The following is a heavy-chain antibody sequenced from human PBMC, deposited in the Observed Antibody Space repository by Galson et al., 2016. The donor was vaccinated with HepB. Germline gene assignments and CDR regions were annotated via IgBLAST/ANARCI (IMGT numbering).Heavy chain of an antibody. J-gene: IGHJ4*02. CDR1: GFTLSDYG. D-gene: IGHD3-10*01. V-gene: IGHV3-33*01. Sequence: SLRLSCAASGFTLSDYGFHWVRQAPGKGLEWLAVIFYDGSEKYFADSVKGRFAISRDNAKNTVSLQMNSLTGDDTGVYYCARDRLWLGDNHLDYWGQGTLVTVSS. CDR2: IFYDGSEK. CDR3: ARDRLWLGDNHLDY.